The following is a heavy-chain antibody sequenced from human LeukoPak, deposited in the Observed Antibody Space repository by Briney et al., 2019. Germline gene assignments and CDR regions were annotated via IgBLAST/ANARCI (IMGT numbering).Heavy chain of an antibody. V-gene: IGHV1-2*02. CDR1: GYSFTGYY. D-gene: IGHD4-23*01. J-gene: IGHJ4*02. CDR2: INPNSGGT. CDR3: AREGGNFCFDY. Sequence: ASVKVSCKASGYSFTGYYMHWVRQAPGQGLEWMGWINPNSGGTNFAQKFQGRVTVTRDTSISTAYMELSRLRFDDTAVYYCAREGGNFCFDYWGQGTLVTVSS.